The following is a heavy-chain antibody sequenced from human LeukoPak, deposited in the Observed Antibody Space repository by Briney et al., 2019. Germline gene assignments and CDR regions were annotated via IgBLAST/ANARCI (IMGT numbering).Heavy chain of an antibody. V-gene: IGHV1-2*02. Sequence: ASVKVSCKASGYTFTGYYMHWVRQAPGQGLEWMGWINSNSGGTNYAQKFQGRVTMTRDTSISTAYMELSRLRSDDTAVYYCARSRRTTGTTFHDYWGRGTLVTVSS. CDR1: GYTFTGYY. CDR2: INSNSGGT. D-gene: IGHD1-1*01. CDR3: ARSRRTTGTTFHDY. J-gene: IGHJ4*02.